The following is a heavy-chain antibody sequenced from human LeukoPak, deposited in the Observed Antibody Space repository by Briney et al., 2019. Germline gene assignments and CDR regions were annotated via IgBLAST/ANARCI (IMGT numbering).Heavy chain of an antibody. CDR3: ARGGFSGYEFDY. CDR2: IYYSGST. CDR1: GGSISSYY. Sequence: SETLSLTCTVSGGSISSYYWSWIRQPPGKGLEWIGYIYYSGSTNYNPSLKSRVTISVDTSKNQFSLKLSSVTAADTAVYYCARGGFSGYEFDYWGQGTLATVSS. D-gene: IGHD5-12*01. V-gene: IGHV4-59*01. J-gene: IGHJ4*02.